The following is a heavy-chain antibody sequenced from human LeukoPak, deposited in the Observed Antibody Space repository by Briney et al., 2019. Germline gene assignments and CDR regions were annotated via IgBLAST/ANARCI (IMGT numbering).Heavy chain of an antibody. V-gene: IGHV6-1*01. J-gene: IGHJ6*03. D-gene: IGHD2-2*02. Sequence: SQTLSLTCAISGDSVSSNSAAWNWIRQSPSRGLEWLGRTYYRSKWYNDYAVSVKSRITINPDTSKSQFSLQLNSVTPEDTAVYYCARAGPIVVVPAAIRAYYYYYMDVWGKGTTVTVSS. CDR1: GDSVSSNSAA. CDR3: ARAGPIVVVPAAIRAYYYYYMDV. CDR2: TYYRSKWYN.